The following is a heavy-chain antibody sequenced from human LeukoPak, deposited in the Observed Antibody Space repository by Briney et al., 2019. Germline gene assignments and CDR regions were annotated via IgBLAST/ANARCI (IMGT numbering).Heavy chain of an antibody. CDR3: AKLTEVAPTRPQGFDL. D-gene: IGHD5-12*01. V-gene: IGHV3-48*03. Sequence: PGGSLRLSCAASGFIFSSYEMNWVRQAPGKGLEWVSYICSRGGAIYYADSLKGRFTISRDNAKNSLYLQMNRLRAEDTAVYYCAKLTEVAPTRPQGFDLWGRGTLVTVSS. J-gene: IGHJ2*01. CDR2: ICSRGGAI. CDR1: GFIFSSYE.